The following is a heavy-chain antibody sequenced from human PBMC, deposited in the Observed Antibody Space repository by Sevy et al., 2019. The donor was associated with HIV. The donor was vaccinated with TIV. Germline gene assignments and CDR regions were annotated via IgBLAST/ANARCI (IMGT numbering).Heavy chain of an antibody. J-gene: IGHJ4*02. CDR3: ARLPGGSGRSCYPNCFDY. Sequence: GGSLRLSCAASGFTFSSYAMHWVRQAPGKGLEWVAVISYDGSNKYYAHTVKGRFTSSRDNSKNTLYLQMNSLRAEDTAVYYCARLPGGSGRSCYPNCFDYWGQGTLVTVSS. CDR1: GFTFSSYA. D-gene: IGHD2-15*01. CDR2: ISYDGSNK. V-gene: IGHV3-30-3*01.